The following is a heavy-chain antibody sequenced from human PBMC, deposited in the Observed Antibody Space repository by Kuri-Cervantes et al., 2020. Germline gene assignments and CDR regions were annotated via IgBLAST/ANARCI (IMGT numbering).Heavy chain of an antibody. CDR2: IYYSGST. V-gene: IGHV4-39*07. J-gene: IGHJ4*02. D-gene: IGHD2-15*01. Sequence: GSLRLSCTVSGGSISSSSYYWVWIRQPPGKGLEWIGNIYYSGSTYYNPSLKSRVTISVDKSKNQFSLKLSSVTAADTALYYCARGRVAATTSYYFDFWGQGTLVTVSS. CDR3: ARGRVAATTSYYFDF. CDR1: GGSISSSSYY.